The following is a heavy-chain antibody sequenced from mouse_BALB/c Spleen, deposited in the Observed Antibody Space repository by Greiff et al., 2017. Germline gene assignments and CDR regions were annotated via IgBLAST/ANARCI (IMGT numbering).Heavy chain of an antibody. Sequence: EVQLQQSGPELVKPGASVKISCKASGYTFTDYNMHWVKQSHGKSLEWIGYIYPYNGGTGYNQKFKSKATLTVDNSSSTAYMELRSLTSEDSAVYYCARELEEDLDYAMDYWGQGTSVTVSS. D-gene: IGHD4-1*01. CDR1: GYTFTDYN. J-gene: IGHJ4*01. CDR2: IYPYNGGT. V-gene: IGHV1S29*02. CDR3: ARELEEDLDYAMDY.